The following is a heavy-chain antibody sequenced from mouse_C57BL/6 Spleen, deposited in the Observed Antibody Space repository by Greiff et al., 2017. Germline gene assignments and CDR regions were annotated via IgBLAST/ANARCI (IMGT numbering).Heavy chain of an antibody. Sequence: QVQLKQPGAELVKPGASVKMSCKASGYTFTSYWITWVKQRPGQGLEWIGDIYPGSGSTNYNEKFKSKATLTVDTSSSTAYMQLSSLTSEDSAVYYCARGMIYYGYDGYYAMYYWGQGTSVTVSS. D-gene: IGHD2-2*01. J-gene: IGHJ4*01. CDR2: IYPGSGST. CDR1: GYTFTSYW. V-gene: IGHV1-55*01. CDR3: ARGMIYYGYDGYYAMYY.